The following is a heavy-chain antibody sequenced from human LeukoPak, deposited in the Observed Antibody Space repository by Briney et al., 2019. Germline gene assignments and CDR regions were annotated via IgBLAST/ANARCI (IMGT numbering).Heavy chain of an antibody. D-gene: IGHD4-17*01. CDR3: ARDSYGDYVVDY. J-gene: IGHJ4*02. V-gene: IGHV3-11*04. Sequence: LSLTCTVSGDSISSSNCYWGWIRQPPGKGLEWVSYISSSSSTIYYADSVKGRFTISRDNAKNSLYLQMNSLRAEDTAVYYCARDSYGDYVVDYWGQGTLVTVSS. CDR2: ISSSSSTI. CDR1: GDSISSSN.